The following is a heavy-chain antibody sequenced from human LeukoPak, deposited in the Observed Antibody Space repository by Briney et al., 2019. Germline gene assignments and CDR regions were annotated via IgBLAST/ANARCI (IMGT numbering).Heavy chain of an antibody. CDR3: ARVRTTYYYDTTGYPFDH. CDR1: GFMFSSWW. Sequence: GGSLRLSCGASGFMFSSWWMLWFRRPPGKGLESVSHISNDGSYIVYADSVRGRFTISRNNAKNTLYLQMNSLRPEDTGVYYCARVRTTYYYDTTGYPFDHWGQGTLVTVSS. J-gene: IGHJ4*02. V-gene: IGHV3-74*01. D-gene: IGHD3-22*01. CDR2: ISNDGSYI.